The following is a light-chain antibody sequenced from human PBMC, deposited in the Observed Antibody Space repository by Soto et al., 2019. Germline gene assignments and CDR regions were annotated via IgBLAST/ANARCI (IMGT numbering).Light chain of an antibody. V-gene: IGKV3-15*01. CDR3: QQYNNWPIT. CDR2: GAS. J-gene: IGKJ5*01. Sequence: EIVMTQSPATLSVSPGERATLSCRASQSVSSNLAWYQQKPGQAPRLLIYGASTRATRIPARFSGSVSGTECTLTISSLQSEDFAVYYCQQYNNWPITFGQGTRLEIK. CDR1: QSVSSN.